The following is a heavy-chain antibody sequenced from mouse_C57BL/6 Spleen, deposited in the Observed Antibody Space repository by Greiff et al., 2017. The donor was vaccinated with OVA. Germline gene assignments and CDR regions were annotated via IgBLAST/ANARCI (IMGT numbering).Heavy chain of an antibody. V-gene: IGHV14-1*01. Sequence: EVQLQQSGAELVRPGASVKLSCTASGFTIKDYYMHWVKQRPEQGLEWIGRIDPEDGDTEYAPKFQGKATMTADTSSNTAYLQLSSLTSEDTAVYYCTTCSNYGGAWFAYWGQGTLVTVSA. J-gene: IGHJ3*01. D-gene: IGHD2-5*01. CDR2: IDPEDGDT. CDR3: TTCSNYGGAWFAY. CDR1: GFTIKDYY.